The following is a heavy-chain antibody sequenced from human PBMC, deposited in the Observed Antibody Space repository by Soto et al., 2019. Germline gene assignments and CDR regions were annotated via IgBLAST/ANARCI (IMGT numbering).Heavy chain of an antibody. Sequence: QVQLVQSGAEVKKPGASVKVSCKASGYTFTSSDISWVRQATGQGLEWLGWMHPNSGITGYTQKFQGRVTMTRNTSISTAYMERSSLRSEDTAVYYCAVGFRSGWVFDYWGQGALVTVSS. V-gene: IGHV1-8*01. CDR3: AVGFRSGWVFDY. J-gene: IGHJ4*02. D-gene: IGHD6-19*01. CDR2: MHPNSGIT. CDR1: GYTFTSSD.